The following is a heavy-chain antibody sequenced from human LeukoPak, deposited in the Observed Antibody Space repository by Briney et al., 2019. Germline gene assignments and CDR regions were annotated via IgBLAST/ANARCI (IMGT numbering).Heavy chain of an antibody. Sequence: PGGSLRHSCVASGFTFSDHFMDWVRQAPGKGLEWVGRSRNKLNSHTTEYAASVKGRFTISRDDSRNSLYLQMNSLRAEDTAVYYCARDMRVLNYFDYWGQGTLVTVSS. CDR3: ARDMRVLNYFDY. CDR1: GFTFSDHF. J-gene: IGHJ4*02. D-gene: IGHD6-13*01. V-gene: IGHV3-72*01. CDR2: SRNKLNSHTT.